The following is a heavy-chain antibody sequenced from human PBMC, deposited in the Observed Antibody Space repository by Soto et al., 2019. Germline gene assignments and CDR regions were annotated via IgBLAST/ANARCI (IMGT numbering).Heavy chain of an antibody. Sequence: SVKVSCKASGGTFSSYAISCVRQAPGQGLEWMGGIIPIFGTANYAQKFQGRVTITADESTSTAYMELSSLRSEDTAVYYCARDLYSSGWSGVGWFDPLGQGTLVTASS. CDR1: GGTFSSYA. V-gene: IGHV1-69*13. D-gene: IGHD6-19*01. J-gene: IGHJ5*02. CDR2: IIPIFGTA. CDR3: ARDLYSSGWSGVGWFDP.